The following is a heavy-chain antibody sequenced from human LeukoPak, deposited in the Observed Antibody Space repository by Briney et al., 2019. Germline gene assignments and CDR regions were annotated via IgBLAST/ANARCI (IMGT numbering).Heavy chain of an antibody. CDR3: ARDLVGCSSGWFVR. Sequence: ASVKVSCKASGYTFTSYGISWVRQAPGQGLEWMGWISAYNGNTNYAQKLQGRVTMTTDTSTSTAYMELRSLRSDDTAVYYCARDLVGCSSGWFVRWGQGTLVTVSS. D-gene: IGHD6-19*01. CDR2: ISAYNGNT. J-gene: IGHJ5*02. CDR1: GYTFTSYG. V-gene: IGHV1-18*01.